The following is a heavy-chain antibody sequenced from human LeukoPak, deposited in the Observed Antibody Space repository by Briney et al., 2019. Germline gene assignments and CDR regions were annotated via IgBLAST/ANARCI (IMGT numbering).Heavy chain of an antibody. CDR1: GGSISSYY. V-gene: IGHV4-59*01. Sequence: PSETLSLTCTVSGGSISSYYWSWIRQPPGKGLEWIGYIYYSGSTNYNPSLKSRVTISVDTSKNQFSLKLGSVTAADTAVYYCARSGLSWSSSWYSIFDYWGQGTLVTVSS. CDR2: IYYSGST. D-gene: IGHD6-13*01. J-gene: IGHJ4*02. CDR3: ARSGLSWSSSWYSIFDY.